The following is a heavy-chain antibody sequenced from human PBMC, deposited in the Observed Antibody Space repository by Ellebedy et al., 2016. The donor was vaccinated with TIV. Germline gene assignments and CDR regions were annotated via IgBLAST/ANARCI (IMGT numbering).Heavy chain of an antibody. CDR2: IDPIDSFT. J-gene: IGHJ2*01. CDR3: ARRLIKRGGYCNGGSCYNYWYFDV. Sequence: GGSLRLSCEASGYSFTSYWIGWVRQKPGKGLEWMGRIDPIDSFTTYSPSFQGHVTISADNSINTAYLQWSSLRASDTAIYYCARRLIKRGGYCNGGSCYNYWYFDVWGRGTLVTVSS. D-gene: IGHD2-15*01. CDR1: GYSFTSYW. V-gene: IGHV5-10-1*01.